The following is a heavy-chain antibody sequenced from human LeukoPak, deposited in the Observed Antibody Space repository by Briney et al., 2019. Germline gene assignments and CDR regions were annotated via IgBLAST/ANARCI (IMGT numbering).Heavy chain of an antibody. CDR3: ASDPFDSSGYYPLDY. V-gene: IGHV3-30-3*01. CDR2: ISYDGSNK. CDR1: GFTFSSYA. Sequence: QPGRSLRLSCAASGFTFSSYAMHWVRQAPGKGLEWVAVISYDGSNKYYADSMKGRFTISRDNSKSTLYLQMNSLRPEDTAVYYCASDPFDSSGYYPLDYWGQGTLVTVSS. D-gene: IGHD3-22*01. J-gene: IGHJ4*02.